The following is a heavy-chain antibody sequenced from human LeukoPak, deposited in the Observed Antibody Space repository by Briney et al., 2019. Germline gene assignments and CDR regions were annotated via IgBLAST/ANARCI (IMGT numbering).Heavy chain of an antibody. D-gene: IGHD6-6*01. CDR2: IIPIFGTA. V-gene: IGHV1-69*05. CDR1: GGTFSSYA. J-gene: IGHJ4*02. Sequence: SVKVSCKASGGTFSSYAISWVRQAPGQGLEWMGGIIPIFGTANYAQKFQGRVTMTRDTSISTAYMELSRLRSDDTAVYYCARSSSSSPLNFDYWGQGTLVTVSS. CDR3: ARSSSSSPLNFDY.